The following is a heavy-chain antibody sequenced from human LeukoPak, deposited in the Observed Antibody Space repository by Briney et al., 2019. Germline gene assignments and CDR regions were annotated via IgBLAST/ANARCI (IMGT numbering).Heavy chain of an antibody. V-gene: IGHV3-11*01. CDR1: GFTFSDYY. Sequence: PGGSLRLSCAASGFTFSDYYMSWIRQAPGKGLEWVSYISSSGSTIYYADSVKGRFTISRDNAKNSLYLQMNSLRAEDTAVYYCAKPPVRGVIINYFDYWGQGTLVTVSS. J-gene: IGHJ4*02. CDR2: ISSSGSTI. CDR3: AKPPVRGVIINYFDY. D-gene: IGHD3-10*02.